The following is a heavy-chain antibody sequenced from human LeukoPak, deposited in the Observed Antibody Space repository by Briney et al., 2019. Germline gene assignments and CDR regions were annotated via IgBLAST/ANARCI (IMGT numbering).Heavy chain of an antibody. CDR1: GGSISSYY. Sequence: KPSETLSLTCTVSGGSISSYYWSWIRQPPGKGLEWIGYIYYSGSTNYNPSLKSRVTISVDTSKNQFSLKLSSVTAADTAVYYCVRGETDWYFDLWGRGTLVTVSS. D-gene: IGHD3-10*01. J-gene: IGHJ2*01. CDR3: VRGETDWYFDL. V-gene: IGHV4-59*08. CDR2: IYYSGST.